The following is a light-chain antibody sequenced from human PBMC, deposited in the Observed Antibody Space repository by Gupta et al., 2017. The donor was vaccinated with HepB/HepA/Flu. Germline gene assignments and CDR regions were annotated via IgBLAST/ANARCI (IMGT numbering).Light chain of an antibody. CDR2: ATS. J-gene: IGKJ4*01. CDR1: QGVGKS. V-gene: IGKV1-16*01. Sequence: IQLPQSPSSLSASVGDRVTITCRASQGVGKSLAWYQQRPGKAPKSLIYATSKVQSGVPSRFSGSGSGTDVTLTISSLQPEDFATYYCQQEKSHPSTFGGGTKVEIK. CDR3: QQEKSHPST.